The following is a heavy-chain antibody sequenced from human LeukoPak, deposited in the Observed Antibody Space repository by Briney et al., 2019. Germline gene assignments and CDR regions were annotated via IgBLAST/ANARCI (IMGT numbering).Heavy chain of an antibody. CDR3: ARIAVAGTDLDY. CDR2: IYHSGST. CDR1: GGSISNYY. Sequence: SETLSLTCTVSGGSISNYYWSWVRQPPGKGLEWIGEIYHSGSTNYNPSLKSRVTISVDKSKNQFSLKLSSVTAADTAVYYCARIAVAGTDLDYWGQGTLVTVSS. V-gene: IGHV4-4*02. J-gene: IGHJ4*02. D-gene: IGHD6-19*01.